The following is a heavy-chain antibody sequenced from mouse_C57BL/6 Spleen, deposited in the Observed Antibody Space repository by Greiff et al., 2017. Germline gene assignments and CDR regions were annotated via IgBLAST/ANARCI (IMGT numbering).Heavy chain of an antibody. Sequence: EVHLVESGGGLVQPGGSMKLSCAASGFTFSDAWMDWVRQSPEKGLEWVAEIRNKANNHATYYAESVKGRFTISRDDSKSSVYLQMNSLRAEDTGIYYCTRPRITTVNFDGWGTGTTVTVSS. D-gene: IGHD1-1*01. CDR1: GFTFSDAW. CDR3: TRPRITTVNFDG. CDR2: IRNKANNHAT. V-gene: IGHV6-6*01. J-gene: IGHJ1*03.